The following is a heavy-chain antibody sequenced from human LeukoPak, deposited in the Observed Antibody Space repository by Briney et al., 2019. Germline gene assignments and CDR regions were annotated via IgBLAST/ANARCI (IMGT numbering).Heavy chain of an antibody. CDR1: GGSISSYY. V-gene: IGHV4-59*01. CDR2: IYYSGST. Sequence: SETLSLTCAVSGGSISSYYWSWIRQPPGKGLEWIGYIYYSGSTKYNPSLKSRVTISVDASKTQFSLKLNSVTAADTAVYYCARGSRELYYFDHWGQGTLVTVSS. CDR3: ARGSRELYYFDH. J-gene: IGHJ4*02. D-gene: IGHD1-7*01.